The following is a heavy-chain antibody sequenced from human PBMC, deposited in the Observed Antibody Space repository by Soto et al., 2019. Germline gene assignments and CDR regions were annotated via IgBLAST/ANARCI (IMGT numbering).Heavy chain of an antibody. J-gene: IGHJ6*02. Sequence: XGSLRLSCAASGFTVSSNYMNWVRQAPGKGLEWVSVIYSGGSTYFADSVKGRFAISRDNSKNTLSLQMNSLRAEDTAVYYCARGRGYSGYDLYYYYGMDVWGPGTTVTVSS. D-gene: IGHD5-12*01. CDR2: IYSGGST. CDR3: ARGRGYSGYDLYYYYGMDV. V-gene: IGHV3-53*01. CDR1: GFTVSSNY.